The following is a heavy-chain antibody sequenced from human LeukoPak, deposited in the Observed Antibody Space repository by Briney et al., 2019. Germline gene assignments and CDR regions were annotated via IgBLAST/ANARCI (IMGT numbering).Heavy chain of an antibody. CDR3: ARERVRGSGVIDY. Sequence: SETLSLTCTVSGGSISSYYWSWIRQLPGKGLEWIGYIYYSGSINYNPSLKSRVTISVDTSKNQFSLKLSSVTAADTAVYYCARERVRGSGVIDYWGQGTLVTVSS. CDR1: GGSISSYY. J-gene: IGHJ4*02. CDR2: IYYSGSI. D-gene: IGHD3-10*01. V-gene: IGHV4-59*01.